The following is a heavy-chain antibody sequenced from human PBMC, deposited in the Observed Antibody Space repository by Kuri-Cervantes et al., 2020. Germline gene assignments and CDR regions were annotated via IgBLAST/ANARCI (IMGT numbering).Heavy chain of an antibody. J-gene: IGHJ6*02. CDR2: INHSGST. V-gene: IGHV4-34*01. D-gene: IGHD2-2*01. CDR3: AREWDIVVVPAHPYYGMDV. Sequence: SQTLSLTCAVYGGSFSSYYWSWIRQPPGKGLEWIGEINHSGSTNYNPSLKSRVTISVDTSKNQFSLKLSSVTAADTAVYYCAREWDIVVVPAHPYYGMDVWGQGTTVTVSS. CDR1: GGSFSSYY.